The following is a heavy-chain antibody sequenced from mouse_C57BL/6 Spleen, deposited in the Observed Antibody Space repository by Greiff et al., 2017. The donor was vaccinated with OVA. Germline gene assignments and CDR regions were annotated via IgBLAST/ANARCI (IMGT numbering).Heavy chain of an antibody. CDR1: GYTFTDYN. V-gene: IGHV1-22*01. CDR2: INPNNGGT. J-gene: IGHJ3*01. CDR3: ASGGYYSNYGTY. Sequence: VQLQQSGPELVKPGASVKMSCKASGYTFTDYNMHWVKQSHGKSLEWIGYINPNNGGTSYNQKFKGKATLTVNKSSSTAYMELRSLTSEDSAVYYCASGGYYSNYGTYWGQGTLVTVSA. D-gene: IGHD2-5*01.